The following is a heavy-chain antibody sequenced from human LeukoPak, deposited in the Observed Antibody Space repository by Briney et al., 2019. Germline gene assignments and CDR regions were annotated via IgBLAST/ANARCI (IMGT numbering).Heavy chain of an antibody. D-gene: IGHD4-23*01. V-gene: IGHV4-4*09. CDR2: IYHSEST. CDR3: ATLTTVVTPYYFDC. J-gene: IGHJ4*02. CDR1: GGSISSYY. Sequence: SETLSLTCTVSGGSISSYYWSWIRQPPGKGLEWIGYIYHSESTDYNPSLKSRVTISVDTSKSQFSLKLTSVTAADTAVYYCATLTTVVTPYYFDCWGQGTLVTVSS.